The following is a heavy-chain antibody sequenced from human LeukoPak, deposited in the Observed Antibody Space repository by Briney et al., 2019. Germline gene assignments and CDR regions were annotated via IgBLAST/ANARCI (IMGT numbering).Heavy chain of an antibody. CDR2: ISYDGSNK. J-gene: IGHJ4*02. CDR3: ARDNYDSSGLAYY. CDR1: GFTLSNYA. V-gene: IGHV3-30-3*01. D-gene: IGHD3-22*01. Sequence: GGSLRLSCAASGFTLSNYAMHWVRQAPGTGLEWVAVISYDGSNKDYADSVKGRFTISRDNSKNTLYLQMNSLRAEDTAVYYCARDNYDSSGLAYYWGQGTLVTVSS.